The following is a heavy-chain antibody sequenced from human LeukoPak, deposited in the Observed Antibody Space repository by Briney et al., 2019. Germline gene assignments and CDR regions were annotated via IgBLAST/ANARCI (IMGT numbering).Heavy chain of an antibody. Sequence: GGSLRLSCAASGFTFSSYAMSWVRQAPGKGLEWVSYISSSGNTIYYADSVKGRFTISRDNAKNSLYLQMNSLRAEDTAVYYCARGYYGDSSHFNWFDPWGQGTLVTVSS. V-gene: IGHV3-48*04. CDR1: GFTFSSYA. CDR2: ISSSGNTI. CDR3: ARGYYGDSSHFNWFDP. D-gene: IGHD4-17*01. J-gene: IGHJ5*02.